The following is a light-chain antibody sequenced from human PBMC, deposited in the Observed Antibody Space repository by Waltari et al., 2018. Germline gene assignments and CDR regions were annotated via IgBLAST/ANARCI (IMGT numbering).Light chain of an antibody. CDR3: QQIYT. J-gene: IGKJ4*01. CDR1: QSISEY. CDR2: GAS. V-gene: IGKV1-39*01. Sequence: DIQMTQSPSSLSASVGEKVTITCRASQSISEYLNWYQQKPGKAPKLLIYGASSLQSGVPSRFSGSGSGTDFTLSITSLQPEDSATYYCQQIYTFGGGTKVEIK.